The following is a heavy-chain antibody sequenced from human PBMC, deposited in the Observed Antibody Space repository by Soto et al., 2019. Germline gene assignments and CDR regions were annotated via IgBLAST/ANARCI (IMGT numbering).Heavy chain of an antibody. CDR3: ARVGITATTFRGFDY. CDR1: GFTFSSYG. D-gene: IGHD1-20*01. J-gene: IGHJ4*02. Sequence: QVQLVESGGGVVQPGRSLRLSCAASGFTFSSYGMHWVRQAPGKGLEWVAVIWFDGSNKYYADSVMGRFTISRDNSKNTLYLQMHSLRAEDTAVYYCARVGITATTFRGFDYWGQGTLVTVSS. V-gene: IGHV3-33*01. CDR2: IWFDGSNK.